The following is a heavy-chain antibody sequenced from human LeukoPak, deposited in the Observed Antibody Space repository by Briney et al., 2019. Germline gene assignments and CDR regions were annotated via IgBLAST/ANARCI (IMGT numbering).Heavy chain of an antibody. CDR3: ARREAAAGTFGY. CDR2: IYWDDDK. CDR1: GFSLSTSGVG. V-gene: IGHV2-5*02. J-gene: IGHJ4*02. D-gene: IGHD6-13*01. Sequence: GSGPTLVNPTQTLTLTCTFSGFSLSTSGVGVGWIRQPPGKALEWLALIYWDDDKRYSPSLKSRLTITKDTSKNQVILTMTNMEPVDTATYYCARREAAAGTFGYWGQGTLVTVSS.